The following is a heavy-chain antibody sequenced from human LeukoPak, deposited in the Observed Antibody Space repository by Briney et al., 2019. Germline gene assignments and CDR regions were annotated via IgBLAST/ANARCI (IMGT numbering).Heavy chain of an antibody. V-gene: IGHV4-59*01. CDR1: GGSISSYY. Sequence: SETLSLTCTVSGGSISSYYWSWIRQPPGKGLEWIGYIYYSGSTNYNPSLKSRVTISVDTSKNQFSLKLSSVTAADTAVYYCARAVRISFGVVIGAFDAFDIWGQGTMVTVSS. CDR2: IYYSGST. J-gene: IGHJ3*02. D-gene: IGHD3-3*01. CDR3: ARAVRISFGVVIGAFDAFDI.